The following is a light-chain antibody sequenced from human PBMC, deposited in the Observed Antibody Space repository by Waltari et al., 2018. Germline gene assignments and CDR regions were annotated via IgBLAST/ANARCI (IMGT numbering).Light chain of an antibody. V-gene: IGLV3-21*04. CDR1: NIGIYS. Sequence: SYALTQPPSVSVAPGTTARITCGVNNIGIYSGHWYQQKPGQAPVLGIFYDSDRPPGIPERFSGSNSGNTATLTISSVEAGDEAKYYCHVWHPDMDPGVFGPGTEVSV. CDR3: HVWHPDMDPGV. CDR2: YDS. J-gene: IGLJ1*01.